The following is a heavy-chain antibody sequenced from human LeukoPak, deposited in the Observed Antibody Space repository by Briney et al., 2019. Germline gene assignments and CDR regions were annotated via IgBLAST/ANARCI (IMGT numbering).Heavy chain of an antibody. CDR2: FDPEDGET. CDR3: ATEVDSSGYYPQFDY. Sequence: ASVKVSCKASGGTFSSYAISWVRQAPGKGLEWMGGFDPEDGETIYAQKFQGRVTMTEDTSTDTAYMELSSLRSEDTAVYYCATEVDSSGYYPQFDYWGQGTLVTVSS. J-gene: IGHJ4*02. V-gene: IGHV1-24*01. D-gene: IGHD3-22*01. CDR1: GGTFSSYA.